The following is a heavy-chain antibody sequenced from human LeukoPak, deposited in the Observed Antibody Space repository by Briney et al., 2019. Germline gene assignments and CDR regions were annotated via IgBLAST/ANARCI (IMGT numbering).Heavy chain of an antibody. J-gene: IGHJ4*02. CDR1: GFTVSSNY. CDR3: ARTGYNYGTPLNY. D-gene: IGHD5-18*01. CDR2: IYSGGST. Sequence: PGGSLRLSCAASGFTVSSNYMNWVRQAPGKGLEWVSVIYSGGSTDYADSVKGRFTISRDNSKNTLSLQMNSLRAEDTAVYYCARTGYNYGTPLNYWGQGTLVTVSS. V-gene: IGHV3-66*01.